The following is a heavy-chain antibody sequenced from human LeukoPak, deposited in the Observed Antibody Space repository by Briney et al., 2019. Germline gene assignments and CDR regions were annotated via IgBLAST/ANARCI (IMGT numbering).Heavy chain of an antibody. CDR1: AYTFTNYY. J-gene: IGHJ5*02. Sequence: GESLKITCKDSAYTFTNYYLNCVRQMPDTPIECIWIIYPGDSDTRYNPSFQGQVTISADKSISTAYLQWSSLKTSDSAIYYCVRIPNTAPPPNWFDPWGQGTLVTVSS. D-gene: IGHD2-21*01. CDR3: VRIPNTAPPPNWFDP. V-gene: IGHV5-51*01. CDR2: IYPGDSDT.